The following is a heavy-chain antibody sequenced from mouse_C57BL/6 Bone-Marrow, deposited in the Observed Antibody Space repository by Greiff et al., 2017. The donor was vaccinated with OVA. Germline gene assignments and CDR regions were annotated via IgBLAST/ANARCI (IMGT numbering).Heavy chain of an antibody. CDR2: ISDGGSYT. J-gene: IGHJ3*01. CDR3: ARVWFAY. Sequence: EVMLVESGGGLVKPGGSLKLSCAASGFTFSSYAMSWVRQTPEKRLEWVATISDGGSYTYYPDNVKGRFTISRDNAKNNLYLQMSHLKSEDTAMYYCARVWFAYWGQGTLVTVSA. V-gene: IGHV5-4*03. CDR1: GFTFSSYA.